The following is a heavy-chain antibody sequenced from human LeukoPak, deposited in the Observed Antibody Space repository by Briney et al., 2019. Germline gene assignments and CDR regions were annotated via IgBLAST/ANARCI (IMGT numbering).Heavy chain of an antibody. CDR3: ARDPGFAVAR. CDR1: GSGFTFGNFG. J-gene: IGHJ4*02. Sequence: PGGSLRLSCEASGSGFTFGNFGMSWVRQAPGKGLEWLSGISGSGYYTYYADSVKGRFTVSRDNDDSTLYLEMNSLRVEDTAVYYCARDPGFAVARWGQGALVIVSS. V-gene: IGHV3-23*01. CDR2: ISGSGYYT.